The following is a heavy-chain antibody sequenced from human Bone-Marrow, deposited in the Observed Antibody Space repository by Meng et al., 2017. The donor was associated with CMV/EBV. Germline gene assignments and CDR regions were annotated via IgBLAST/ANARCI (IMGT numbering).Heavy chain of an antibody. D-gene: IGHD2-8*01. CDR2: MNPNSGDT. V-gene: IGHV1-8*01. CDR1: GYTFTTYD. Sequence: ASVKVSCKASGYTFTTYDINWVRQATGQGLEWMGWMNPNSGDTGYAQKFQGRVTMTRNTSISTAYMDLSSLRSDDTAVYYCARGTKAYWGQGTRVTVSS. J-gene: IGHJ4*02. CDR3: ARGTKAY.